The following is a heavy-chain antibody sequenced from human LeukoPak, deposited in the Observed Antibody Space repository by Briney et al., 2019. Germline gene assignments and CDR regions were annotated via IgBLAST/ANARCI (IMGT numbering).Heavy chain of an antibody. Sequence: PSETLSLTCAVSGYSISSGYYWGWIRQPPGQGLEWIGSIYHSGSTYYNPSLKSRVTISVDTSKNQFSLRLSSGTAADTAVYYCARGAIAAAGLGWFDPWGQGTLVTVSS. CDR1: GYSISSGYY. CDR2: IYHSGST. CDR3: ARGAIAAAGLGWFDP. V-gene: IGHV4-38-2*01. J-gene: IGHJ5*02. D-gene: IGHD6-13*01.